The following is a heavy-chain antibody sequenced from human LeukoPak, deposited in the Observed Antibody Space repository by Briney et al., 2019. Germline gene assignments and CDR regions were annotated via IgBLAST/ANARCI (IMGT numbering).Heavy chain of an antibody. Sequence: SETLSLTCAVSGYSISSAYFWGWIRPPPGKGLEWIGEINHSGSTNYNPSLKSRVTISVDTSKNQFSLKLSSVTAADTAVYYCARVTYDFWSGYWDDYWGQGTLVTVSS. V-gene: IGHV4-38-2*01. J-gene: IGHJ4*02. CDR3: ARVTYDFWSGYWDDY. CDR2: INHSGST. CDR1: GYSISSAYF. D-gene: IGHD3-3*01.